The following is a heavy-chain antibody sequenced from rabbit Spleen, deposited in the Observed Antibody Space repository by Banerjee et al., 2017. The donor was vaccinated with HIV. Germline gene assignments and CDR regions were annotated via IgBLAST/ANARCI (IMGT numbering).Heavy chain of an antibody. CDR1: GFSFTSSYY. V-gene: IGHV1S40*01. Sequence: QSLEESGGDLVKPGASLTLTCTASGFSFTSSYYMCWVRQAPGKGLEWIACIDSSEAFTYYANWAKRRFTISKTSSTTVTLQMTSLTAADTATYFCARAGGNIVYALWGQGTLVTVS. D-gene: IGHD4-2*01. J-gene: IGHJ3*01. CDR3: ARAGGNIVYAL. CDR2: IDSSEAFT.